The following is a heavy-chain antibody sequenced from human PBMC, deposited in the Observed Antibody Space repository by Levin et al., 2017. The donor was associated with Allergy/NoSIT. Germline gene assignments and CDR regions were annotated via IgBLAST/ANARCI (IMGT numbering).Heavy chain of an antibody. J-gene: IGHJ4*02. CDR1: GYTFTGYH. D-gene: IGHD3-3*01. CDR3: ALYDFWSGYYGVDY. CDR2: IYPNSGDT. Sequence: GESLKISCKASGYTFTGYHIHWVRQAPGQGLEWMGRIYPNSGDTNYAQKFQGRVTVTRDTSITTAYMELSRLRSDDTAIYYCALYDFWSGYYGVDYWGQGTLVTVSS. V-gene: IGHV1-2*06.